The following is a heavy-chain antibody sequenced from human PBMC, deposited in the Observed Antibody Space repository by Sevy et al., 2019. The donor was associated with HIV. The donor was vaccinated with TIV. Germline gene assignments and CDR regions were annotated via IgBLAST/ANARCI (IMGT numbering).Heavy chain of an antibody. CDR3: ARDYRSRRFPFDY. D-gene: IGHD3-16*01. V-gene: IGHV3-48*02. Sequence: GGSLRLSCAASGFTFSSYSMNWVRQAPRKGLEWVSYISSSRSTIYYADSVKGRFTISRDNAKNSLYLQMNSLRDEDTAVYYCARDYRSRRFPFDYWGQGTLVTVSS. CDR1: GFTFSSYS. CDR2: ISSSRSTI. J-gene: IGHJ4*02.